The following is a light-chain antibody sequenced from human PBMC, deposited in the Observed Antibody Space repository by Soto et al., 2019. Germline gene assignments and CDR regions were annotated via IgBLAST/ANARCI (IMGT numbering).Light chain of an antibody. CDR2: APS. CDR3: RHLNSYPSLQ. CDR1: QAISTY. V-gene: IGKV1-9*01. J-gene: IGKJ1*01. Sequence: IQLTQSPSSLSASIGDRVTIPCRASQAISTYLAWYQHKPGKAPKLLLSAPSTLQSGVPSRFSRSGSGTYFSLTISSLHPQDFPTYYCRHLNSYPSLQFGQGTKVQIK.